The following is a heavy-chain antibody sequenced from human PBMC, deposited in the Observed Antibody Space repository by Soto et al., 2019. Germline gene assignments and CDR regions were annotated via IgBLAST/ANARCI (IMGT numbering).Heavy chain of an antibody. CDR3: ARIKRGLLYYYYGMDV. CDR2: IYYSGST. D-gene: IGHD3-10*01. V-gene: IGHV4-59*01. J-gene: IGHJ6*02. CDR1: GGSISSYY. Sequence: SETLSLTCTVSGGSISSYYWSWIRQPPGKGLEWIGYIYYSGSTNYNPSLKSRVTISVDTSKNQLSLKLSSVTAADTAVYYCARIKRGLLYYYYGMDVWGQGTTVTVSS.